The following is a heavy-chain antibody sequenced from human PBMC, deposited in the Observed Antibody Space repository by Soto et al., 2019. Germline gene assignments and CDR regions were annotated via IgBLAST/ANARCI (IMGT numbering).Heavy chain of an antibody. CDR3: ARDYNRDYYSDSSGYYSNFDY. CDR1: GFTFSSYG. Sequence: GGSLRLSCAASGFTFSSYGMHWVRQAPGKGLEWVAVIWYDGSNKYYADSVKGRFTISRDNSKNTLYLQMNSLRAEDTAVYYCARDYNRDYYSDSSGYYSNFDYWGQGTLVTVSS. V-gene: IGHV3-33*01. D-gene: IGHD3-22*01. CDR2: IWYDGSNK. J-gene: IGHJ4*02.